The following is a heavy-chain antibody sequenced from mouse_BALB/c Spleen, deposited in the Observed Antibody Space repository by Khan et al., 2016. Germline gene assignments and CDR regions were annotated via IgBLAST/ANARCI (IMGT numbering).Heavy chain of an antibody. V-gene: IGHV9-3*02. J-gene: IGHJ2*01. D-gene: IGHD3-1*01. CDR3: ARSGGNFDY. CDR1: GYTFTNYG. Sequence: LVASGPELKKPGETVKISCKASGYTFTNYGMNWVKQAPGKGLKWMGWINPNTGEPTYAEEFKGRFAFSLETSASTAYVQINNLKNEDTATYFWARSGGNFDYWGQGTTLTVSS. CDR2: INPNTGEP.